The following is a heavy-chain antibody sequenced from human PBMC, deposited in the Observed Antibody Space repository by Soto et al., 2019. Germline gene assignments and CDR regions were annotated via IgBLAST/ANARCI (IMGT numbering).Heavy chain of an antibody. V-gene: IGHV3-21*01. Sequence: PGGSLRLSCAASGFTFSSYSMNWVRQAPGKGLEWVSSISSSSNYIYYADSVKGRFAISRDSAKNSLYLQMNSLRAEDTAVYYCARVIRLWVNYYGMDVWSQGTTVTVSS. CDR2: ISSSSNYI. CDR3: ARVIRLWVNYYGMDV. CDR1: GFTFSSYS. D-gene: IGHD5-18*01. J-gene: IGHJ6*02.